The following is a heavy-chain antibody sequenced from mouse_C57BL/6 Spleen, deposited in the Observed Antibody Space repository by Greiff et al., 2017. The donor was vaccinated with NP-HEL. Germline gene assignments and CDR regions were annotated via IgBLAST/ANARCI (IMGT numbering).Heavy chain of an antibody. J-gene: IGHJ3*01. Sequence: EVNVVESGGGLVKPGGSLKLSCAASGFTFRDYGMHWVRQAPEKGLEWVAYISSGSSTIYYADTVKGRFTISRDNAKNTLFLQMTSLRSEDTAMYYCARGYSNPFAYWGQGTLVTVSA. D-gene: IGHD2-5*01. CDR2: ISSGSSTI. CDR3: ARGYSNPFAY. CDR1: GFTFRDYG. V-gene: IGHV5-17*01.